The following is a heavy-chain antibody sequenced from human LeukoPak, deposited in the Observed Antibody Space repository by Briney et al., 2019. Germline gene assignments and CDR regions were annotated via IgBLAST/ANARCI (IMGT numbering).Heavy chain of an antibody. CDR1: GFTFDDYA. J-gene: IGHJ3*02. V-gene: IGHV3-9*01. Sequence: GRSLRLSCAASGFTFDDYAMHWVRQAPGKGLEWVSGISWNSGSIGYADSVKGRFTISRDNAKNSLYLQMNSLRAEDTALYYCAKDPAAIGGVAFDIWGQGTMVTVSS. CDR2: ISWNSGSI. D-gene: IGHD3-10*01. CDR3: AKDPAAIGGVAFDI.